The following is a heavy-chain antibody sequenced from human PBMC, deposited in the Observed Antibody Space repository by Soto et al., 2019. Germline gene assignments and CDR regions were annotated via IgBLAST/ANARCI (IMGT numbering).Heavy chain of an antibody. V-gene: IGHV3-64*01. J-gene: IGHJ5*02. CDR2: ISSNGGTT. CDR3: VRRVSVNYDH. CDR1: GFTFSSYD. Sequence: EVQLAESGGGMVQPGGSLRLSCVASGFTFSSYDMHWVRQAPGKGLEYVSSISSNGGTTYYGNSVKGRFTISRDNSKNTLYLQMGSLRAEDMAVYYCVRRVSVNYDHWGQGTLVTVSS. D-gene: IGHD1-7*01.